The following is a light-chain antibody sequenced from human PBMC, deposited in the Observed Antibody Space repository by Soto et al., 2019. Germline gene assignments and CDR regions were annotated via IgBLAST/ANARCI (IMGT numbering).Light chain of an antibody. CDR2: EYN. V-gene: IGLV6-57*01. CDR3: QSSDSSTDVV. J-gene: IGLJ2*01. Sequence: NFMLTQPHSVSESPGKTVTISCTRSSGSIATNYVQWYQQRPGSSPTTVIYEYNQRPSGVPDRFSGSVDSYSNSASLTISGLKTEDEADYYCQSSDSSTDVVFGGGTKLTVL. CDR1: SGSIATNY.